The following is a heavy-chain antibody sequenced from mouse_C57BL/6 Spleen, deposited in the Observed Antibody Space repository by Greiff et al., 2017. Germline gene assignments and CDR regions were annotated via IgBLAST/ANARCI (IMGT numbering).Heavy chain of an antibody. J-gene: IGHJ2*01. CDR3: TTPLGLQDGFFDY. CDR2: IRNKANNHAT. V-gene: IGHV6-6*01. CDR1: GFTFSDAW. Sequence: EVKLQESGGGLVQPGGSMKLSCAASGFTFSDAWMDWVRQSPEKGLEWVAEIRNKANNHATYYAESVKGRFTISRDDSKSSVYLQMNSLRAEDTGIYYCTTPLGLQDGFFDYWGQGTTLTVSS. D-gene: IGHD3-1*01.